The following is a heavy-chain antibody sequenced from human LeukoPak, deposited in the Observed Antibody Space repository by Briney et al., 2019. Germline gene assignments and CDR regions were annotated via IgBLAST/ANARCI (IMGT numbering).Heavy chain of an antibody. Sequence: SETLSLTCTVSGGSIGSSTYYWGWIRQPPGKGLEWIGSIYYSGSTYYNPSLKSRVTISVDTSKNQFSLKLSSVTAADTAVYYCARQRMAGAGNWNDVDYFDYWGQGTLVTVSS. D-gene: IGHD1-1*01. CDR2: IYYSGST. CDR3: ARQRMAGAGNWNDVDYFDY. V-gene: IGHV4-39*01. J-gene: IGHJ4*02. CDR1: GGSIGSSTYY.